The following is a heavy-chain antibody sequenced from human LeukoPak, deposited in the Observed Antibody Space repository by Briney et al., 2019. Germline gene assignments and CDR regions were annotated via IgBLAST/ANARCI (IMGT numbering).Heavy chain of an antibody. CDR3: AREYLVGATFGY. D-gene: IGHD1-26*01. CDR2: IIPILGIA. V-gene: IGHV1-69*04. CDR1: GGTFSSYA. J-gene: IGHJ4*02. Sequence: ASVKVYCKASGGTFSSYAISWVRQAPGQGLEWMGRIIPILGIANYAQKFQGRVTITADKSTSTAYMELSSLRSEDTAVYYCAREYLVGATFGYWGQGTLVTVSS.